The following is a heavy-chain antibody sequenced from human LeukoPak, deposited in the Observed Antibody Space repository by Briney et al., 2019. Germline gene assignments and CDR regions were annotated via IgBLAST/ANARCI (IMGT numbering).Heavy chain of an antibody. CDR1: GFTFDDYA. CDR3: AISGGSWALDY. J-gene: IGHJ4*02. D-gene: IGHD2-15*01. V-gene: IGHV3-9*03. Sequence: PGGSLRLSCAASGFTFDDYAMHWVRQAPGQGLEWVSGISWNSGSIGYADSVKGRFTISRDNAKNSLYLQMNSLRAEDMALYYCAISGGSWALDYWGQGTLVTVSS. CDR2: ISWNSGSI.